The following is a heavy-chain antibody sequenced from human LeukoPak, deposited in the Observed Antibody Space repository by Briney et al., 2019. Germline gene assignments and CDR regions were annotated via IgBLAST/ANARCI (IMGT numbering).Heavy chain of an antibody. J-gene: IGHJ4*02. CDR3: AKDFGEGYYFDY. CDR2: ISGSGGST. CDR1: GFTFSTYG. D-gene: IGHD2-21*01. V-gene: IGHV3-23*01. Sequence: GGSLRLSCAASGFTFSTYGMHWVRQAPGKGLEWVSAISGSGGSTYYADSVKGRFTISRDNSKNTLYLQMNSLRAEDTAVYYCAKDFGEGYYFDYWGQGTLVTVSS.